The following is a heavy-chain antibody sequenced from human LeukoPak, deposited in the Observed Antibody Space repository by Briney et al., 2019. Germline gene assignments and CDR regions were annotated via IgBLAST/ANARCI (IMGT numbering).Heavy chain of an antibody. Sequence: ASVKLSCKASGYNFRNYGIGWVRQAPRQGLEWMGWITAGNGNTNYAQKVQGRVTMTTDTSTSTAYMELRSLRSDDTAVHFCARDSARGYSYGYNAFDIWGQGTMVTVSS. CDR2: ITAGNGNT. J-gene: IGHJ3*02. CDR3: ARDSARGYSYGYNAFDI. CDR1: GYNFRNYG. V-gene: IGHV1-18*01. D-gene: IGHD5-18*01.